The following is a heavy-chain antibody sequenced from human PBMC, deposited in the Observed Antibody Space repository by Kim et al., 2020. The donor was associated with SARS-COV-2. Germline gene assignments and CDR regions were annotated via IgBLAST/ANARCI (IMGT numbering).Heavy chain of an antibody. J-gene: IGHJ6*02. Sequence: SETLSLTCAVYGGSFSGYYWSWIRQPPGKGLEWIGEINHSGSTNYNPSLKSRVTISVDTSKNQFSLKLSSVTAADTAVYYCARGAYSSSWSRGGYYYYGMDVWGQGTTVTVSS. D-gene: IGHD6-13*01. CDR3: ARGAYSSSWSRGGYYYYGMDV. CDR1: GGSFSGYY. CDR2: INHSGST. V-gene: IGHV4-34*01.